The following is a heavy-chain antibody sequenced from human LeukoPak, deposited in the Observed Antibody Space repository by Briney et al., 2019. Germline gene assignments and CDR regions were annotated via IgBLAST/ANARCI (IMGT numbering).Heavy chain of an antibody. Sequence: GGSLRLSCAASEFTFSSYPMKWVRQAPGKGREWVSSISRSSSSMYYADSVKGRFTVSRDNAKNSLYLQMNSLRAEDTAVYYCARDSFPMDVWGKGTTVTVSS. J-gene: IGHJ6*03. CDR1: EFTFSSYP. CDR2: ISRSSSSM. V-gene: IGHV3-21*01. CDR3: ARDSFPMDV.